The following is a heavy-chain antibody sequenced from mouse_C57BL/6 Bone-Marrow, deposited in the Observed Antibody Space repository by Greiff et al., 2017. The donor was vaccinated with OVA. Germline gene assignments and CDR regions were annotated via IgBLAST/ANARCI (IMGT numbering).Heavy chain of an antibody. J-gene: IGHJ3*01. V-gene: IGHV5-17*01. CDR2: ISSGSSTI. CDR1: GFTFSDYG. Sequence: EVKLMESGGGLVKPGGSLKLSCAASGFTFSDYGMHWVRQAPEKGLEWVAYISSGSSTIYYEDKVKGRFTISRDNAKNTLFLQMTSLRSEDTAMYYCARGPLLLRYFAYWGQGTLVTVSA. D-gene: IGHD1-1*01. CDR3: ARGPLLLRYFAY.